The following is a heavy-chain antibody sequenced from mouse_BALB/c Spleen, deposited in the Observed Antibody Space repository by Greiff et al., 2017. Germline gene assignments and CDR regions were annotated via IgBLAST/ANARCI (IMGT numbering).Heavy chain of an antibody. D-gene: IGHD2-14*01. J-gene: IGHJ4*01. V-gene: IGHV1-7*01. CDR3: SRGGRYDDYAMDY. CDR2: INPSTGYT. Sequence: VQLQQSGAELVKPGASVKMSCKASGYTFTSYWMHWVKQRPGQGLEWFGYINPSTGYTESNQKFKDQATLTADKSSSTTYMQLSSLTSEDSAVDYCSRGGRYDDYAMDYWGQGTSVTVSS. CDR1: GYTFTSYW.